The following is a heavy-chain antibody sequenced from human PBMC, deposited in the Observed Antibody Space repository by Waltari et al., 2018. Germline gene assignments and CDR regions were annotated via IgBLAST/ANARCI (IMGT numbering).Heavy chain of an antibody. CDR3: ASEPFYAR. CDR2: KKSDVENT. D-gene: IGHD2-2*01. J-gene: IGHJ4*02. Sequence: QVQLVQSGAEVKKPGASVRVSCTASGYTFATYDINWVRQAPGQGLEYMGWKKSDVENTGYAEKVQGRLSFTGDTSRSTAYMELSSLTSEGTAVNYWASEPFYARWGQGTLVTVSS. V-gene: IGHV1-8*02. CDR1: GYTFATYD.